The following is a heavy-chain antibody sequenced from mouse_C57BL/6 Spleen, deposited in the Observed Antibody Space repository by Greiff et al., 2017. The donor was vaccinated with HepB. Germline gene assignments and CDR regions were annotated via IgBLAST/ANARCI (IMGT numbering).Heavy chain of an antibody. CDR1: GYTFTSYW. CDR3: ARSGATVVAGLDY. V-gene: IGHV1-64*01. CDR2: IHPNSGST. Sequence: QVQLQQPGAELVKPGASVKLSCKASGYTFTSYWMHWVKQRPGQGLEWIGMIHPNSGSTNYNEKFKSKATLTVDKSSSTAYMQLSSLTSEDSAVYYCARSGATVVAGLDYGGQGTTLTVSS. J-gene: IGHJ2*01. D-gene: IGHD1-1*01.